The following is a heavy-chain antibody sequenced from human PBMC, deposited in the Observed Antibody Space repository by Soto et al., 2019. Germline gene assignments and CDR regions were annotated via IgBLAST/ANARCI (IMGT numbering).Heavy chain of an antibody. V-gene: IGHV3-33*01. CDR2: IWYDGSNE. J-gene: IGHJ4*02. CDR1: GFTFSSYG. D-gene: IGHD6-19*01. CDR3: VRSGYSSGWSHFDY. Sequence: GGSLRLSCAASGFTFSSYGMHWVRQAPGKGLEWVAVIWYDGSNEYYADSVKGRFTISRDNSKNTLYLQMNSLRAEDTAVYYCVRSGYSSGWSHFDYWGQGTLVTVSS.